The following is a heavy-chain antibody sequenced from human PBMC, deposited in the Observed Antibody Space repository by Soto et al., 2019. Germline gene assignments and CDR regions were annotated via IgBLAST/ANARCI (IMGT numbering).Heavy chain of an antibody. CDR3: ARSQRDGSFGYPYVLDY. Sequence: SETLSLTCTVSGGSISSGGYYWRWIRQHPGKGLEWIGFIYDSGSTYYNPSLKSRVTISVDTSKNQFSLKLSSVTAADTAVYYCARSQRDGSFGYPYVLDYWGQGTPVTVSS. CDR1: GGSISSGGYY. J-gene: IGHJ4*02. D-gene: IGHD3-22*01. V-gene: IGHV4-31*03. CDR2: IYDSGST.